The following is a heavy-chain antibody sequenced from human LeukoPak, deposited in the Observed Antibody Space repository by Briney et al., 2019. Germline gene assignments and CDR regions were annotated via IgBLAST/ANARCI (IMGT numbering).Heavy chain of an antibody. CDR2: IYYSGST. J-gene: IGHJ6*02. D-gene: IGHD2-15*01. V-gene: IGHV4-61*05. CDR1: GGSISTSNYY. CDR3: ARVPCSGGSCYPYYYGMDV. Sequence: PSETLSLTCTVSGGSISTSNYYWGWIRQPPGKGLEWIGYIYYSGSTNYNPSLKSRVTISVDTSKNQFSLKLSSVTAADTAVYYCARVPCSGGSCYPYYYGMDVWGQGTTVTVSS.